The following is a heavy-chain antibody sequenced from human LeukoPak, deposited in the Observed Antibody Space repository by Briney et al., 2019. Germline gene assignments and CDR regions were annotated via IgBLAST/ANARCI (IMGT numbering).Heavy chain of an antibody. J-gene: IGHJ6*03. Sequence: SETLSLTCTVSGGSISSHYWSWIRQPPGKGLEWIGYIYYSGSTNYNPSLKSRVTISVDTSKNQFSLKLSSVTAADTAVYYCARSIAAFNYYYYNMDVWGKGTTVTVSS. CDR3: ARSIAAFNYYYYNMDV. D-gene: IGHD6-6*01. V-gene: IGHV4-59*11. CDR2: IYYSGST. CDR1: GGSISSHY.